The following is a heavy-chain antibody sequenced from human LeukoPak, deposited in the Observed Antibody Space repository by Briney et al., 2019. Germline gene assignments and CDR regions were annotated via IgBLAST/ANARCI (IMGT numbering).Heavy chain of an antibody. V-gene: IGHV1-46*01. Sequence: ASVKVSCKASGYTFTTYFMNWVRQAPGQGLEWMGIIDPSGGSTSYAQKFQGRVTVTRDMSTSIVYMGLSSLRSEDTAVYYCARVLVDYGDYGWWGQGTMVTVSS. CDR2: IDPSGGST. J-gene: IGHJ3*01. CDR3: ARVLVDYGDYGW. D-gene: IGHD4-17*01. CDR1: GYTFTTYF.